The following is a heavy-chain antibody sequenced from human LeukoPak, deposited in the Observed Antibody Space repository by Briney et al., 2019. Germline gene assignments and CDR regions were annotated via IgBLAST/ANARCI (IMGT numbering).Heavy chain of an antibody. D-gene: IGHD3-22*01. CDR3: ARDKLPYYYDSSGYYSDY. V-gene: IGHV3-33*01. CDR2: IWYDGSNK. J-gene: IGHJ4*02. Sequence: GGSLRLSCAASGFTFSSYGMHWVRQAPGKGLEWVAVIWYDGSNKYCADSVKGRFTISRDNSKNTLYLQMNSLRAEDTAVYYCARDKLPYYYDSSGYYSDYWGQGTLVTVSS. CDR1: GFTFSSYG.